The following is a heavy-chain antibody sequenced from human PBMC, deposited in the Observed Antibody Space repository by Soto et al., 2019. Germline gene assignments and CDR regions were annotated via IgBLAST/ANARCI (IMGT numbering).Heavy chain of an antibody. V-gene: IGHV4-59*08. CDR1: GGSISSYY. Sequence: QVQLQESGPGLVKPSETLSLTCTVSGGSISSYYWSWIRQPPGKGLEWIGYIYYSGRTNYNPSLKSRVTISVDTSKNQFSLKLSSVTAADTAVYYCARQDYDYIWGSYRQEGWFDPWGQGTLVTVSS. CDR3: ARQDYDYIWGSYRQEGWFDP. J-gene: IGHJ5*02. D-gene: IGHD3-16*02. CDR2: IYYSGRT.